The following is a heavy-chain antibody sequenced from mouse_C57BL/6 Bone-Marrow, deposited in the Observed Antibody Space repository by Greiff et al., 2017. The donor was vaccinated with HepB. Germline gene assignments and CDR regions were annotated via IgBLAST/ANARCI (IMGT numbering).Heavy chain of an antibody. J-gene: IGHJ4*01. CDR1: GYTFTDYY. CDR2: INPNNGGT. D-gene: IGHD2-3*01. V-gene: IGHV1-26*01. Sequence: EVQLQQSGPELVKPGASVKISCKASGYTFTDYYMNWVKQSHGKSLEWIGDINPNNGGTSYNQKFKGKATLTVDKSSSTAYMELRSLTSEDSAVYYCARWAYDGYYVGYYAMDYWGQGTSVTVSS. CDR3: ARWAYDGYYVGYYAMDY.